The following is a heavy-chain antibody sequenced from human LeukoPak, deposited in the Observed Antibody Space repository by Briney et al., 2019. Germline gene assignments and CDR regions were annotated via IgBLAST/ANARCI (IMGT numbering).Heavy chain of an antibody. CDR2: IYYSGST. D-gene: IGHD5-18*01. Sequence: PSETLSLTCTVSGGSISSYYWSWIRQPPGKGLEWIGYIYYSGSTNYNPSLKSRVTISVDTSKNQFSLKLSSVTAADTAVYYCAKSVDTAMVLWYYYGMDVWGQGTTVTVSS. V-gene: IGHV4-59*08. J-gene: IGHJ6*02. CDR3: AKSVDTAMVLWYYYGMDV. CDR1: GGSISSYY.